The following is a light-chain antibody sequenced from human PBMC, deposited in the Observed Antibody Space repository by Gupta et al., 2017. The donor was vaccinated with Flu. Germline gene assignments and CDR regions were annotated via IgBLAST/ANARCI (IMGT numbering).Light chain of an antibody. J-gene: IGLJ3*02. Sequence: ALTQPPSTSGSPGQSVTISCTGTSSDIGAYDYVSWYQQHPDKAPKIITYEVNKRPSGVPDRFSGSKFAFTASLTVSGLQADDEAEYYCSSFGGRDTLVFGGGTKLTVL. CDR3: SSFGGRDTLV. CDR2: EVN. CDR1: SSDIGAYDY. V-gene: IGLV2-8*01.